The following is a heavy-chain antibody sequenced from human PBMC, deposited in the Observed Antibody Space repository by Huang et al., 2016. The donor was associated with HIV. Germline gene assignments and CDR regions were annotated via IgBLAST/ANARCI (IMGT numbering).Heavy chain of an antibody. D-gene: IGHD3-22*01. V-gene: IGHV3-74*01. Sequence: EVQLVESGGGLVQPGGSLRLSCAASGLSISSYWMHWVRQAPGKGLVWVSRINSDGSIKSYADSVKGRFTISRDNAKNTLYLQMNSLRAEDTAVYYCARDPRIQSWLNFFDYWGQGTLVSVSS. CDR3: ARDPRIQSWLNFFDY. CDR1: GLSISSYW. J-gene: IGHJ4*02. CDR2: INSDGSIK.